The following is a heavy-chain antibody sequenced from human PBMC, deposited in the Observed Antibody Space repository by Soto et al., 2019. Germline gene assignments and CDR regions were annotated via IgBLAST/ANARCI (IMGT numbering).Heavy chain of an antibody. CDR3: ARDGLAVRLRGTNKSFDY. V-gene: IGHV1-2*04. D-gene: IGHD6-6*01. J-gene: IGHJ4*02. CDR2: INPYSGGT. CDR1: GDTFTGYY. Sequence: ASVKVSCKASGDTFTGYYMHWVRQAPGQGLERMGWINPYSGGTNYAQKFQGWVTTTRDTSISTAYMELSRLRSDDTAVYYCARDGLAVRLRGTNKSFDYWGQGTLVTVSS.